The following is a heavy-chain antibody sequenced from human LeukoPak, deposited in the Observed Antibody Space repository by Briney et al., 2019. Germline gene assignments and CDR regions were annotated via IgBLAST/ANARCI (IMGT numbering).Heavy chain of an antibody. CDR3: ARETYYYDR. V-gene: IGHV3-30-3*01. Sequence: GRSLRLSCAASGFTFNTYPMPWVRQAPGKGLEWVAVISYDGSKDYYADSVKGRFTISRDNSKNTLYLQMNSLTPEDTAVYYCARETYYYDRWGQGTLVTVSS. CDR2: ISYDGSKD. D-gene: IGHD3-22*01. J-gene: IGHJ4*02. CDR1: GFTFNTYP.